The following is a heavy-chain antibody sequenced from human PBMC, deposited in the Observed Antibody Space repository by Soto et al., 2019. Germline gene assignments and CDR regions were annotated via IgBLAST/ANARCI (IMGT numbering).Heavy chain of an antibody. D-gene: IGHD5-18*01. V-gene: IGHV1-69*01. CDR3: ARDRGYTAMAINWFAP. CDR2: IIPIFGTA. Sequence: QVQLVQSGAEVKKPGSSVKVSCKASGGTFSSYAISWVRQSPGQGLEWMGGIIPIFGTANYAQKFQGRVTITADESTSTAYMELSSLRSEDTAVYYCARDRGYTAMAINWFAPWGQGTLVTVSS. CDR1: GGTFSSYA. J-gene: IGHJ5*02.